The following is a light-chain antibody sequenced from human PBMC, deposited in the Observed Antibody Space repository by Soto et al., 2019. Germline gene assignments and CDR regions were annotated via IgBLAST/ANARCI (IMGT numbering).Light chain of an antibody. CDR3: MQSIQLPRT. CDR1: QILLHKNGNNY. J-gene: IGKJ5*01. Sequence: DIVMTQSPLSLPVTPGEAASISCRSSQILLHKNGNNYFNWYLQKPGQPPQLLIYEVSNRFSGVPDRFSGSGSGTDFTLKISRVEAEDVGVYYCMQSIQLPRTFGQGTRL. CDR2: EVS. V-gene: IGKV2D-29*01.